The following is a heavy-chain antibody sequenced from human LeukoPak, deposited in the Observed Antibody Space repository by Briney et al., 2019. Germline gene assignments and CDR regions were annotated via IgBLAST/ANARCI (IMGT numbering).Heavy chain of an antibody. V-gene: IGHV3-23*01. CDR2: ISDSGSTT. CDR3: ARETGSAVGSTDFDY. D-gene: IGHD4-17*01. CDR1: GVTFSTYA. J-gene: IGHJ4*02. Sequence: GGSLRLSCVASGVTFSTYAMNWVRQVPGKGLEWVSLISDSGSTTYHADSVKGRFTISRDNSKNTLYLQMNSLRAEDTAVYYCARETGSAVGSTDFDYWGQGTLVTVSS.